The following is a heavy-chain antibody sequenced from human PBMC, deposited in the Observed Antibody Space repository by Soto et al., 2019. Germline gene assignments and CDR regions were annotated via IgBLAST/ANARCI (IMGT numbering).Heavy chain of an antibody. CDR1: GFTFRSYW. J-gene: IGHJ6*02. D-gene: IGHD2-21*02. V-gene: IGHV3-7*01. Sequence: GGSLRLSCAASGFTFRSYWMSWVRQAPGKGLEWVANIKQDGNEKYYVDSVKGRFTISRDNAKNSLYLQMNSLRAEDTAVYYCARGLGESCGDFLYYYHTMDVWGQGTRVTVSS. CDR2: IKQDGNEK. CDR3: ARGLGESCGDFLYYYHTMDV.